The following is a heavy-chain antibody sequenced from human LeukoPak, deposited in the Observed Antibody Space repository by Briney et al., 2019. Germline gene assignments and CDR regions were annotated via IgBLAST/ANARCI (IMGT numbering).Heavy chain of an antibody. V-gene: IGHV3-7*01. CDR1: GFTFSSYW. Sequence: GGSLRLSCAASGFTFSSYWMSWVCQAPGKGLEWVALIKQDGSEQYYVDSVKGRFTISRDNAENSLYLQMNSLRAEDTAVYYCARDTSSIVGPRFDYWGQGTLVTVSS. J-gene: IGHJ4*02. CDR3: ARDTSSIVGPRFDY. D-gene: IGHD1-26*01. CDR2: IKQDGSEQ.